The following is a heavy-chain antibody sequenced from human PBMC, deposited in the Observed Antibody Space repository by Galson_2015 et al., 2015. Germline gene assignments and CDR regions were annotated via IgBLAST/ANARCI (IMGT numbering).Heavy chain of an antibody. CDR3: ARVRSIKAVAGPDFDY. J-gene: IGHJ4*02. V-gene: IGHV3-30-3*01. D-gene: IGHD6-19*01. CDR2: ISYDGSNK. Sequence: SLRLSCAASGFTFSSYAMHWVRQAPGKGLEWVAVISYDGSNKYYADSVKGRFTISRDNSKNTLYLQMNSLRAEDTAVYYCARVRSIKAVAGPDFDYWGQGTLVTVSS. CDR1: GFTFSSYA.